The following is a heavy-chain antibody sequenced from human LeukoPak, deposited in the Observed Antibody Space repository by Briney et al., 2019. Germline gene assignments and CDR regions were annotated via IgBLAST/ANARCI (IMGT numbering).Heavy chain of an antibody. Sequence: SVKVSCKASGGTFSDYAINWVRQAPGQGLEWMGGIIPIFGTANYAQKFQGRVTITADESTSTAYMDLSSLRSEDTAVYYCARDRAAAGTWFDYWGQGTLVTVSS. CDR3: ARDRAAAGTWFDY. D-gene: IGHD6-13*01. V-gene: IGHV1-69*01. J-gene: IGHJ4*02. CDR1: GGTFSDYA. CDR2: IIPIFGTA.